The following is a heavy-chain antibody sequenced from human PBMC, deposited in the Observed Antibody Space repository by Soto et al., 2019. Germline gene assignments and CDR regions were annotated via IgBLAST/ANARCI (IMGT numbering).Heavy chain of an antibody. CDR2: IYWDDDE. V-gene: IGHV2-5*02. CDR3: APRRTAIFDY. D-gene: IGHD5-18*01. J-gene: IGHJ4*02. CDR1: GFSLSTNGVG. Sequence: QITLKESGPTLVKPTQTLTLTCTFSGFSLSTNGVGVGWIRQTPGKALEWLGIIYWDDDERYSPSLKSRLIITNTTSKTQVVLTMTNMNPVDTATYFCAPRRTAIFDYWGQGILVTVSS.